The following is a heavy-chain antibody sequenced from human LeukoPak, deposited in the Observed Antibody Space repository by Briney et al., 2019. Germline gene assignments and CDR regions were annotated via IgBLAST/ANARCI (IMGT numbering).Heavy chain of an antibody. CDR1: GYTFTSYD. D-gene: IGHD6-6*01. Sequence: ASVKVSCKASGYTFTSYDMNWVRQATGQGLEWMGWMSPNSGNTGYAQKFKGRVTMTRNTSISTAYMELSSLRSEDTAVYYCARGPPSIPARPSTYYSSYSMPVWGKRTTVTVSS. CDR3: ARGPPSIPARPSTYYSSYSMPV. J-gene: IGHJ6*03. V-gene: IGHV1-8*01. CDR2: MSPNSGNT.